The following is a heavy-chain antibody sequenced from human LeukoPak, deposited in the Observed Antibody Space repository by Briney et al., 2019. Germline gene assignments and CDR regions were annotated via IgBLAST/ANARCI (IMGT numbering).Heavy chain of an antibody. Sequence: SVKVSCKASGGTFSSYAISWVRQAPGQGLELMGGIVPIFGTANYAQKFQGRVTITTDESTSTAYMELSSLRSEDTAVYYCARAPHDLYYFDYWGQGTLVTVSS. CDR1: GGTFSSYA. V-gene: IGHV1-69*05. CDR3: ARAPHDLYYFDY. CDR2: IVPIFGTA. J-gene: IGHJ4*02. D-gene: IGHD2/OR15-2a*01.